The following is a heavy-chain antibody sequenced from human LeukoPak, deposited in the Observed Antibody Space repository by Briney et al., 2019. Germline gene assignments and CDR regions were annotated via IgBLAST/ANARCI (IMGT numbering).Heavy chain of an antibody. CDR3: ARGLYYDFWSGYYPFDY. CDR2: IYHSGST. J-gene: IGHJ4*02. CDR1: GYYISSGYY. D-gene: IGHD3-3*01. Sequence: PSETLSLTCAVSGYYISSGYYWGWIRQPPGKGLEWIGSIYHSGSTYYNPSLQSRVTISVDTSKIQFSLKLGSVTAADTAVYYCARGLYYDFWSGYYPFDYWGQGTLVTVAS. V-gene: IGHV4-38-2*01.